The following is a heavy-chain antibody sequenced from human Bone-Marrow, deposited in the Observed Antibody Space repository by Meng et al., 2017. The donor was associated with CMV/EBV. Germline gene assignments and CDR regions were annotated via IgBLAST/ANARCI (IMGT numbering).Heavy chain of an antibody. CDR1: GFTFSSYE. CDR2: ISSSGSTI. CDR3: ARGAGVVPAAKRGGGFDY. Sequence: GGSLRLSCAASGFTFSSYEMNWVRQAPGKGLEWVSYISSSGSTIYYADSVKGRFTISRDNAKNSLYLQMNSLRAEDTAVYYCARGAGVVPAAKRGGGFDYWGQGTLVTVSS. D-gene: IGHD2-2*01. V-gene: IGHV3-48*03. J-gene: IGHJ4*02.